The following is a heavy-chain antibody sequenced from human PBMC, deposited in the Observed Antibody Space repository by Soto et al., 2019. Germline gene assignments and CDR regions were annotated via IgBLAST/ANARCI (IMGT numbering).Heavy chain of an antibody. V-gene: IGHV4-31*03. CDR1: GGSISSGGYY. CDR2: IYYSGST. J-gene: IGHJ5*02. CDR3: ARVGGINWFDP. D-gene: IGHD3-16*01. Sequence: QVQLQESGPGLVKPSQTLSLTCTVSGGSISSGGYYWSWIRQHPGKGLEWIGDIYYSGSTYYNPSPKRRVTISVDTSKNQFSLKLSSVTAADTAVYYCARVGGINWFDPWGQGTLVTVSS.